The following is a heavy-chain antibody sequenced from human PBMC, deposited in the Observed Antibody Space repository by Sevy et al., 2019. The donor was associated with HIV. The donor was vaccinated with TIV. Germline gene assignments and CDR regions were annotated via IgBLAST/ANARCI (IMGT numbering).Heavy chain of an antibody. CDR2: ISYDGTYK. CDR1: GFSFSHYA. CDR3: PRFTVSYSTIDCYHRFDY. J-gene: IGHJ4*02. Sequence: GGSLRLSCAVSGFSFSHYAFHWVRQAPGKRLEWVSLISYDGTYKYYADSVKGRFTISRDNSKNTLYLQMNSLRDNDSALNYSPRFTVSYSTIDCYHRFDYWGPGALVTVSS. V-gene: IGHV3-30-3*01. D-gene: IGHD2-21*02.